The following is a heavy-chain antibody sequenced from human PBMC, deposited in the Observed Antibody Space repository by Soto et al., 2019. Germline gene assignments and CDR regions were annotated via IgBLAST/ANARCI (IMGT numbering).Heavy chain of an antibody. CDR2: IYYSGST. J-gene: IGHJ4*02. CDR1: GGSISSYY. D-gene: IGHD6-13*01. Sequence: PSETLSLTCTVSGGSISSYYWSWIRQPPGKGLEWIGYIYYSGSTNYNPSLKSRVTISVDTSKNQFSLKLSSVTAADTAVYYCARATQQQLVPDYWGQGTRVTVSS. CDR3: ARATQQQLVPDY. V-gene: IGHV4-59*01.